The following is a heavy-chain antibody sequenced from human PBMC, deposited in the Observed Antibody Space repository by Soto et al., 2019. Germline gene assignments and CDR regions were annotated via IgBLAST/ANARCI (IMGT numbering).Heavy chain of an antibody. J-gene: IGHJ4*02. Sequence: AASVKVSCKASGYTFTSYGISWVRQAPGQGLEWMGWISAYNGNTNYAQKLQGRVTMTTDTSTSTAYMELRSLRSDDTAVYYCAREVGTYSSGWYRYWGQGTLVTVSS. CDR2: ISAYNGNT. V-gene: IGHV1-18*04. CDR3: AREVGTYSSGWYRY. CDR1: GYTFTSYG. D-gene: IGHD6-19*01.